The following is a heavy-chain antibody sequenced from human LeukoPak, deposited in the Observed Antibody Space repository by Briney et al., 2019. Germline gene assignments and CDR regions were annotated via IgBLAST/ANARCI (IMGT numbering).Heavy chain of an antibody. V-gene: IGHV1-2*02. Sequence: GASVKVSCKASGYTFTSYGISWVRQAPGQGLEWMGWINPNSGDTNYAQKFQGRVTMTRDTSISTAYMELSSLRSDDTAMYYCARMWSTATSGWNWFDPWGQGTLVTVSS. J-gene: IGHJ5*02. CDR3: ARMWSTATSGWNWFDP. CDR2: INPNSGDT. CDR1: GYTFTSYG. D-gene: IGHD6-13*01.